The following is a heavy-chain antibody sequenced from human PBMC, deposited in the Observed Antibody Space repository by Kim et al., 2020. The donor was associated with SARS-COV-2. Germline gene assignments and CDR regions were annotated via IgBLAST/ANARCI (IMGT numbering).Heavy chain of an antibody. V-gene: IGHV3-33*05. J-gene: IGHJ4*02. CDR1: GFTFSSYG. Sequence: GGSLRLSCAASGFTFSSYGMHWVRQAPGKGLEWVAVISYDGSNKYYADSVKDRFTISRDNSKNTLYLQMNSLRAEDTAVYYCAREDGSGSYWINYFDYWGQGTLVTVSS. CDR2: ISYDGSNK. D-gene: IGHD3-10*01. CDR3: AREDGSGSYWINYFDY.